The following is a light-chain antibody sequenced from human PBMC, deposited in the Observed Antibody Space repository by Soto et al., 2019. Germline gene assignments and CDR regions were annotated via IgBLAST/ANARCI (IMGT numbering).Light chain of an antibody. CDR1: QSVSSN. CDR3: QHYNNWPPWT. J-gene: IGKJ1*01. CDR2: GAS. Sequence: EIVMTQSPATLSVSPGERATLSCRASQSVSSNLAWYQQKPGQAPRLLIYGASTRATGIPARFSGSGSGTECTLTISSLESEDFAIYYCQHYNNWPPWTFGLGTKVEIK. V-gene: IGKV3-15*01.